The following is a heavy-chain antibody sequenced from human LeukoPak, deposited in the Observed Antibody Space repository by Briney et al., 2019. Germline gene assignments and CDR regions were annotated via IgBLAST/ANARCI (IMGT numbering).Heavy chain of an antibody. V-gene: IGHV1-69*13. CDR2: IIPIFGTA. Sequence: SVKVSCKASGCTFSSYAINWVRQAPGQGLEWMGGIIPIFGTANYAQKFQGRVTITADESTSTAYMELSSLRSEDTAVYYCATAAGTPKLSTLDSRGQRTLVTVSS. CDR1: GCTFSSYA. J-gene: IGHJ5*01. D-gene: IGHD6-13*01. CDR3: ATAAGTPKLSTLDS.